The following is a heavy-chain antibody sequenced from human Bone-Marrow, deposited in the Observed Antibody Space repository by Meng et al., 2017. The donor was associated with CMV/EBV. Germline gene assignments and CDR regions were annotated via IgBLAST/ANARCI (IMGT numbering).Heavy chain of an antibody. J-gene: IGHJ4*02. CDR3: ARGAANYDFWSGYYSGAYYFDY. V-gene: IGHV1-2*02. CDR1: GYTFTGYY. CDR2: INPNSGGT. Sequence: ASVKVSCKASGYTFTGYYMHWVRQAPGQGLEWMGWINPNSGGTNYAQKFQGRVTMTRDTSISTAYMELSRLRSDDTAVYYCARGAANYDFWSGYYSGAYYFDYWGQGTLVTVSS. D-gene: IGHD3-3*01.